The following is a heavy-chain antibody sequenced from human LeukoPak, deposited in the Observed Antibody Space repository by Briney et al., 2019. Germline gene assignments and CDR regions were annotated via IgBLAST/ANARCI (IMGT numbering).Heavy chain of an antibody. D-gene: IGHD5-12*01. Sequence: KPSAPLSLTCTFSGGSISSYYWSWIRQPPGKGLEWIGYIYYSGSTNYNPSLKSRVTISVDTSKNQFSLKLSSVTAADTAVYYCARGGSGYDYPDYWGQGTLVTVSS. CDR1: GGSISSYY. J-gene: IGHJ4*02. CDR2: IYYSGST. CDR3: ARGGSGYDYPDY. V-gene: IGHV4-59*01.